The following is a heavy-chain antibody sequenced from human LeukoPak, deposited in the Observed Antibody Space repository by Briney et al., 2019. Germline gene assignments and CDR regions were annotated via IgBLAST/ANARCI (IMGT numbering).Heavy chain of an antibody. CDR3: ARYNWNDAVYIDY. CDR2: IIPILGIA. Sequence: SVKVSCKASGGTFSGYAISWVRQAPGQGLEWMGRIIPILGIANYAQKFQGRVTITADKSTSTAYMELSSLRSEDTAVYYCARYNWNDAVYIDYWGQGTLVTVSS. CDR1: GGTFSGYA. V-gene: IGHV1-69*04. J-gene: IGHJ4*02. D-gene: IGHD1-20*01.